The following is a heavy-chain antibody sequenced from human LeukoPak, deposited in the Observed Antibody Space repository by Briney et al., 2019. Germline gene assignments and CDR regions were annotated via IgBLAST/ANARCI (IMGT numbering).Heavy chain of an antibody. D-gene: IGHD4-23*01. J-gene: IGHJ4*02. CDR3: ARDLRGNRDC. CDR2: ITPDGSTT. CDR1: GFSFSTYW. Sequence: GGSLRLSCAASGFSFSTYWVHWVRQAPGKGLVWVSRITPDGSTTDYADSVKGRFTISRDNAKNTLYLQMNSLRAEDTAVYFCARDLRGNRDCWGQGTLVTVSP. V-gene: IGHV3-74*01.